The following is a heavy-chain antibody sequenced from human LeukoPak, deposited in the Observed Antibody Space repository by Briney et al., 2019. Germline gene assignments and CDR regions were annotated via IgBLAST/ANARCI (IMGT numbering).Heavy chain of an antibody. V-gene: IGHV3-7*01. J-gene: IGHJ6*03. CDR2: IKKDGSEK. Sequence: GGSLRLSCAASGFTSSTFWMSWVRRAPGKGLEWVANIKKDGSEKDYVDSVKGRFTIFRDNAKNSVYLQMNSLRSEDTAVYYCAIFAGVVQGGVLIWGKGTTIIVSS. D-gene: IGHD2-8*02. CDR1: GFTSSTFW. CDR3: AIFAGVVQGGVLI.